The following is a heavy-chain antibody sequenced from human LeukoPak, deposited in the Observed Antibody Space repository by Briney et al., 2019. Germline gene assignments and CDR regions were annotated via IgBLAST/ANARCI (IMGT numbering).Heavy chain of an antibody. CDR1: GGSFSGYY. Sequence: PSETLSLTCAVYGGSFSGYYWSWIRQPPGKGLEWIGEINHSGSTNYNPSLKSRVTISVDTSKNQFSLKLSSVTAADTAVYYCARGFKDIVVVPAAIYANWFDPWGQGTLVTVSS. V-gene: IGHV4-34*01. CDR3: ARGFKDIVVVPAAIYANWFDP. D-gene: IGHD2-2*02. J-gene: IGHJ5*02. CDR2: INHSGST.